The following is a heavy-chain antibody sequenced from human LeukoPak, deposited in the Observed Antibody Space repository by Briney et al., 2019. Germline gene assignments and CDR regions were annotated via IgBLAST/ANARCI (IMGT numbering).Heavy chain of an antibody. CDR2: INHSGST. J-gene: IGHJ4*02. CDR1: GGSFSGYY. V-gene: IGHV4-34*01. Sequence: SETLSLTCAVYGGSFSGYYWSWIRQPPGKGLEWIGEINHSGSTNYNPSLKSRVTISVDTSKNQFSLKLSSVTAADTAVYYCARGQGAAAGQFDYWGQGTLVTVSS. D-gene: IGHD6-13*01. CDR3: ARGQGAAAGQFDY.